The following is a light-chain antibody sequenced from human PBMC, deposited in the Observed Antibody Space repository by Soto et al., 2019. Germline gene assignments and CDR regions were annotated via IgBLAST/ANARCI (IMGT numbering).Light chain of an antibody. CDR2: DAS. CDR1: QSVSSY. J-gene: IGKJ3*01. CDR3: HQRINWPQVFP. Sequence: EIVLTQSQATLSLSPGERATLSCRASQSVSSYLAWYQQKPGQAPRLLIYDASSRATGIPARFSGSGSGTDFTLTIRSLEPEDFAVYYCHQRINWPQVFPFGPGTKVDIK. V-gene: IGKV3-11*01.